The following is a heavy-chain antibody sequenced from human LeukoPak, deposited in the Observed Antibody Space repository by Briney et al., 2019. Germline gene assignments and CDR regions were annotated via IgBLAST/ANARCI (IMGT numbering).Heavy chain of an antibody. D-gene: IGHD4-17*01. CDR3: ARSGDYGDYIGY. CDR2: ISGDGGST. V-gene: IGHV3-74*01. Sequence: GGSLRLSCATSGFTFSNYWMHWVRQVPGKGLVWVSRISGDGGSTRNADSVEGRFTISRDNSKNTLYLQMNSLRAEDTAVYYCARSGDYGDYIGYWGQGTLVTVSS. CDR1: GFTFSNYW. J-gene: IGHJ4*02.